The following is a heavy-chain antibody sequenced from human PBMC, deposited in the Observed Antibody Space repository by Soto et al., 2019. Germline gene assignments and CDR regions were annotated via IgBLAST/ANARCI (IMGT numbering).Heavy chain of an antibody. CDR1: GFTFSSYA. Sequence: GGSLRLSCAASGFTFSSYAMSWVRQAPGKGLEWVSAISGSGGSTYYADSVKGRFTISRDNSKNTLYLQMNSLRAEDTAVYYCSARPTGANWFDPWGQGTLVTVSS. CDR3: SARPTGANWFDP. CDR2: ISGSGGST. V-gene: IGHV3-23*01. J-gene: IGHJ5*02.